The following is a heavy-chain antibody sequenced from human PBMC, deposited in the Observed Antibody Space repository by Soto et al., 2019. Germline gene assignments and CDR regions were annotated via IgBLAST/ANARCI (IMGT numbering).Heavy chain of an antibody. Sequence: GGSLRLSCAASGFTFSSYGMHWVRQAPGKGLEWVAVIWYDGSNKYYADSVKGRFTISRDNSKNTLYLQMNSLRAEDTAVYYCARYYDGSLADAFDIWGQGTMVTVSS. CDR3: ARYYDGSLADAFDI. D-gene: IGHD3-3*01. J-gene: IGHJ3*02. CDR2: IWYDGSNK. V-gene: IGHV3-33*01. CDR1: GFTFSSYG.